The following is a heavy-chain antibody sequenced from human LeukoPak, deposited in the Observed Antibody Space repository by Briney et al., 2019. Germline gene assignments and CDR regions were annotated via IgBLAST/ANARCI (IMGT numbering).Heavy chain of an antibody. Sequence: GASLRLSCAASGFTFSSFAMSWVRQAPGKGLECVSTISVSGSTTYYADSVKGRFTISRDSSKNTLYLHMKSVRAEDTAVYYCAKGRRFLEWLLLDSWGQGILDTATS. D-gene: IGHD3-3*01. CDR1: GFTFSSFA. CDR3: AKGRRFLEWLLLDS. CDR2: ISVSGSTT. V-gene: IGHV3-23*01. J-gene: IGHJ4*02.